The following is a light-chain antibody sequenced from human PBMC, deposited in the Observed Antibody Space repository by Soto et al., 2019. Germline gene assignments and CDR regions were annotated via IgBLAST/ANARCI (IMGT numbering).Light chain of an antibody. V-gene: IGLV2-23*01. CDR2: EGT. CDR1: SSDVGTYDL. CDR3: CSYAGSSVFYV. J-gene: IGLJ1*01. Sequence: QSALTQPASVSGSPGQSITISCTGTSSDVGTYDLVSWYQHHPDKAPKLMIYEGTKRPSGVSNRFSGSKSGNTASLTISGLQAEDEADDYCCSYAGSSVFYVFGTGTKLTVL.